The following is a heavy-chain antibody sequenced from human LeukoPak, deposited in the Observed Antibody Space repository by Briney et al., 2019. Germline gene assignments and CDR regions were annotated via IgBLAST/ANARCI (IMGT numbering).Heavy chain of an antibody. CDR1: GGTFSSYA. J-gene: IGHJ5*02. CDR2: TIPILGIA. V-gene: IGHV1-69*04. Sequence: SVKVSCKASGGTFSSYAISWVRQAPGQGLEWMGRTIPILGIANYAQKFQGRVTITADKSTSTAYMELSSLRSEDTAVYYCANRRIAVAGTVEGSPSSWFDPGAREPWSPSPQ. D-gene: IGHD6-19*01. CDR3: ANRRIAVAGTVEGSPSSWFDP.